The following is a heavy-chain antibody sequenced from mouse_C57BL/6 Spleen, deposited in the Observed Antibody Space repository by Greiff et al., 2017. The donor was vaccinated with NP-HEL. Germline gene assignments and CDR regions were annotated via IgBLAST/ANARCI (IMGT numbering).Heavy chain of an antibody. CDR1: GFTFSSYA. Sequence: EVKLVESGEGLVKPGGSLKLSCAASGFTFSSYAMSWVRQTPEKRLEWVAYISSGGDYIYYADTVKGRFTISRDNARNTLYLQMSSLKSEDTAMYYCTRESYYDYGDAMDYWGQGTSVTVSS. CDR3: TRESYYDYGDAMDY. J-gene: IGHJ4*01. V-gene: IGHV5-9-1*02. CDR2: ISSGGDYI. D-gene: IGHD2-4*01.